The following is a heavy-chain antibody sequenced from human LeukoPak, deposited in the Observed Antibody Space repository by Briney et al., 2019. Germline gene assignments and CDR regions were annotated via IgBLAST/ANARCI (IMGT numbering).Heavy chain of an antibody. CDR2: IIPIFGTA. Sequence: SVKVSCKASGGTFSSYAISWVRQAPGQGLEWMGGIIPIFGTANYAQKFQGRVTITADESTSTAYMELGSLRSDDTVVYYCARLVYSSSWYVSGWFDPWGQGTLVTVSS. CDR3: ARLVYSSSWYVSGWFDP. J-gene: IGHJ5*02. V-gene: IGHV1-69*01. CDR1: GGTFSSYA. D-gene: IGHD6-13*01.